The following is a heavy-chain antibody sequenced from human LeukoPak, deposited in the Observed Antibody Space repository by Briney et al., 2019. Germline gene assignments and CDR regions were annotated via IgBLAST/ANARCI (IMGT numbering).Heavy chain of an antibody. V-gene: IGHV3-30*03. D-gene: IGHD4-17*01. CDR1: GFTFSSYG. CDR3: ASSLLDYGDYPTYYFDY. Sequence: GRSLRLSCAASGFTFSSYGMHWVRQAPGKGLEWVAVISYDGSNKYYADSVKGRFTISRDNSKNTLYLQMNSLRAEDTAVYYCASSLLDYGDYPTYYFDYWGQGTLVTVSS. J-gene: IGHJ4*02. CDR2: ISYDGSNK.